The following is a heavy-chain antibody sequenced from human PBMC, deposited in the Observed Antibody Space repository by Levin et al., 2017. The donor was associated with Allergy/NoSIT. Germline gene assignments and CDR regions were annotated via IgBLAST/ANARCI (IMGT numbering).Heavy chain of an antibody. J-gene: IGHJ4*02. CDR1: GGSFSGYY. CDR3: ARMKLWAGQEHDY. D-gene: IGHD5-18*01. CDR2: INHSGST. Sequence: SETLSLTCAVYGGSFSGYYWSWIRQPPGKGLEWIGEINHSGSTNYNPSLKSRVTISVDTSKNQFSLKLSSVTAADTAVYYCARMKLWAGQEHDYWGQGTLVTVSS. V-gene: IGHV4-34*01.